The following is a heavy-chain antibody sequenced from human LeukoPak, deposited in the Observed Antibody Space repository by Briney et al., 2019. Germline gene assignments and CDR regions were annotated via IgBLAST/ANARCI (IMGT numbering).Heavy chain of an antibody. CDR3: ARSYGVDAFDI. Sequence: SETLSLTCTVSGGSISSGYYWGWIRQPPGKGLEWIGSIYHSGSTYYNPSLKSRGTISVDTSKNQFSLKLSSVTAADTAVYYCARSYGVDAFDIWGQGTMVTVSS. CDR2: IYHSGST. CDR1: GGSISSGYY. V-gene: IGHV4-38-2*02. J-gene: IGHJ3*02. D-gene: IGHD3-10*01.